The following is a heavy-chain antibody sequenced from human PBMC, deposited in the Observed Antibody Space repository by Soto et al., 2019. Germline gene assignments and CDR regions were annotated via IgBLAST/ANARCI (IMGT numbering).Heavy chain of an antibody. V-gene: IGHV3-21*01. Sequence: EVQLVESGGGLVKPGGSLRLSCAASGFTFSSYSMNWVRQAPGKGLEWVSSISSSGSFIYYADSLKGRFTISRDNAENSLYLQMNSPRAEDTAVYYCAREGGVTLDHWGRGTLVTVSS. CDR3: AREGGVTLDH. J-gene: IGHJ4*02. CDR2: ISSSGSFI. CDR1: GFTFSSYS. D-gene: IGHD3-16*01.